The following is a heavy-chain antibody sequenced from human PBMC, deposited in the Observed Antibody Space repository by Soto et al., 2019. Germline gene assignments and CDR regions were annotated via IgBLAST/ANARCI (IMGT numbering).Heavy chain of an antibody. CDR3: ASDHSGPD. V-gene: IGHV1-18*01. CDR1: GDSFSKFG. CDR2: ISGYSGQT. Sequence: GPEVRKPGASMNVSCMASGDSFSKFGINWVRQAPGQGLEWMGWISGYSGQTNYAQKFQGRVTMTRDTSTTTAYMELRTLRSDDTAVYFCASDHSGPDWGQGTLVTVSS. J-gene: IGHJ4*02. D-gene: IGHD6-25*01.